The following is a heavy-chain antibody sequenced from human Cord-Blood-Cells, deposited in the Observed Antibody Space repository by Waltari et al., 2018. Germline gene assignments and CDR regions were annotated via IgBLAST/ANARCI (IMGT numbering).Heavy chain of an antibody. V-gene: IGHV4-59*01. Sequence: TNYNPSLKSRVTISVDTSKNQFPLKLSSVTAADTAVYYCASAYCSSTSCYFDYWGQGTLVTVSS. CDR2: T. J-gene: IGHJ4*02. D-gene: IGHD2-2*01. CDR3: ASAYCSSTSCYFDY.